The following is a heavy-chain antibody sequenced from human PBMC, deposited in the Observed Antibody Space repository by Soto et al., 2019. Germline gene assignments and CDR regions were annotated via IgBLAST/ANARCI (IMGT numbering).Heavy chain of an antibody. CDR2: INHXGST. CDR1: GGSFGGYY. D-gene: IGHD3-22*01. J-gene: IGHJ4*02. CDR3: ARRDYYYDSSS. V-gene: IGHV4-34*01. Sequence: PSXTXSLTCAVYGGSFGGYYWSWIRQPPGKGLEWIGEINHXGSTNYNTSLKXXVTISVDXXKNKFSLKLSSVTAAETAVYYCARRDYYYDSSSWGQGTLVTVSS.